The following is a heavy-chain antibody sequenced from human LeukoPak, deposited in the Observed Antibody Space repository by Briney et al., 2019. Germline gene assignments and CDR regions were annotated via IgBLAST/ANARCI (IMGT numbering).Heavy chain of an antibody. CDR2: IYTSGGA. D-gene: IGHD1-26*01. Sequence: PSETLSLTCTVSGGSISSDNYYWSWIRQPAGKGLEWIGRIYTSGGADYNSSLKSRVSISIDTSKNQFSLRLSSVTAADTAVYYCARGSQPRYVRGGSSDNWGQGTLVTVSS. J-gene: IGHJ4*02. V-gene: IGHV4-61*02. CDR1: GGSISSDNYY. CDR3: ARGSQPRYVRGGSSDN.